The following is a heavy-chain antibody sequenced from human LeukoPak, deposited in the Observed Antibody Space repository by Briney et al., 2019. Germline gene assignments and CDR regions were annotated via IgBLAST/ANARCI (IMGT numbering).Heavy chain of an antibody. CDR3: ARGIHYYDSSGYPRAQYNWFDP. V-gene: IGHV6-1*01. D-gene: IGHD3-22*01. Sequence: SQTLSLTCAISGDSVSSNSAAWNWIRQSPSRGLEWLGRTYYRSKWYNDYAVSVKSRITINPDTSKNQFSLKLSSVTAADTAVYYCARGIHYYDSSGYPRAQYNWFDPWGQGTLVTVSS. J-gene: IGHJ5*02. CDR1: GDSVSSNSAA. CDR2: TYYRSKWYN.